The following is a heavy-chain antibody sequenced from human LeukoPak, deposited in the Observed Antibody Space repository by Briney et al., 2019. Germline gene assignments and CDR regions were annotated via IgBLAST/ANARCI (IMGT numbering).Heavy chain of an antibody. Sequence: SETLSLTCTVSGDSISSDAFYWSWVRQHPGKGLEWIGYIYYSGSTSYNPSLKSRPTISVDTSKNQFSLKLSSVTAADTAVYYCARDQYGDYDFDYWGQGTLVTVSS. D-gene: IGHD4-17*01. CDR3: ARDQYGDYDFDY. CDR2: IYYSGST. V-gene: IGHV4-31*03. J-gene: IGHJ4*02. CDR1: GDSISSDAFY.